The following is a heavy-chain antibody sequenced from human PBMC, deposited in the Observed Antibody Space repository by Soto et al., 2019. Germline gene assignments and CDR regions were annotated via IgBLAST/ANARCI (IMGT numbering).Heavy chain of an antibody. D-gene: IGHD1-1*01. V-gene: IGHV5-10-1*03. CDR3: ARLMNWRHVLGTFGYYGMDV. CDR2: IDPSDSYT. Sequence: EVQLVQSGAEVKKPGESLRISCKGSGYSFTSYWINWVRQMPGKGLEWMGTIDPSDSYTNYSPSFQGHVTISADKSISTAYLQWSSLKASDTAMYYCARLMNWRHVLGTFGYYGMDVWGQGTTVTVSS. CDR1: GYSFTSYW. J-gene: IGHJ6*02.